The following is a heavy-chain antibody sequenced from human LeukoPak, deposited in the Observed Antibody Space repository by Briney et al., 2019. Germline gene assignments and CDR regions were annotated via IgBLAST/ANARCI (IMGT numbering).Heavy chain of an antibody. V-gene: IGHV3-64D*06. J-gene: IGHJ4*02. CDR2: ISTNGGST. CDR1: GFTFSSYV. CDR3: VKVSVAGTSVDY. D-gene: IGHD6-19*01. Sequence: GGSLRLSCSASGFTFSSYVMHWVRQAPGKGLEYVSAISTNGGSTFYADSVKGRFTISRDNSKNALYLQMSSLRAEDTAVYYCVKVSVAGTSVDYWGQGTLVTASS.